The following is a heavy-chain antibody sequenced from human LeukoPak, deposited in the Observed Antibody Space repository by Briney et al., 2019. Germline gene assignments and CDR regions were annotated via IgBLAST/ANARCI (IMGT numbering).Heavy chain of an antibody. D-gene: IGHD1-26*01. CDR2: ISNSGDST. CDR3: AKDYESYRGGS. V-gene: IGHV3-23*01. J-gene: IGHJ5*02. Sequence: PGGSLRLSCAASGFSFSSHAMSWVRQAPGKGLEWVSAISNSGDSTYYADSVKGRFTISSDNSKNTLHLQMNSPRAEDTAVDYFAKDYESYRGGSWGQGVLVTVS. CDR1: GFSFSSHA.